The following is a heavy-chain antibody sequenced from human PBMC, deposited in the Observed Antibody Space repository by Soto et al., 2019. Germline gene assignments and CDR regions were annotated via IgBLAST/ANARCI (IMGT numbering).Heavy chain of an antibody. D-gene: IGHD3-10*01. Sequence: QAQLVQSGAEVRKPGASVKVSCKASGYTFYSHSISWVRQAPGQGLEWMGRINADYGNTQYAQKFRGRVTMTTDTSXTPVYMELTTLRSDDAAVYDCARYIQGDHYDGMAVRGQGTTVTVSS. V-gene: IGHV1-18*01. CDR1: GYTFYSHS. CDR2: INADYGNT. CDR3: ARYIQGDHYDGMAV. J-gene: IGHJ6*02.